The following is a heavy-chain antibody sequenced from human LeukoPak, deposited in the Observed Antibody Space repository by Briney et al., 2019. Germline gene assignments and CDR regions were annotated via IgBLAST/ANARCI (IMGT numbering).Heavy chain of an antibody. Sequence: ASVKVSCKASGGTFSSYAISWVRQAPGQGLEWMGRIIPILGIANYAQKFQGRVTITADKSTSTAYMELSSLRSEDTAVYYCARRISYYDSSGYRDWGQGTLVTVSS. CDR1: GGTFSSYA. CDR2: IIPILGIA. D-gene: IGHD3-22*01. V-gene: IGHV1-69*04. CDR3: ARRISYYDSSGYRD. J-gene: IGHJ4*02.